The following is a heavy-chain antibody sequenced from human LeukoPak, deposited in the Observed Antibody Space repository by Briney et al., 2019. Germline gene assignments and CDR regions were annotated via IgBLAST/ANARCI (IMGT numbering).Heavy chain of an antibody. Sequence: PSETLSLTCAVYGGSFSGYYWSWIRQPPGKGLEWIGEINHSGSTNYNPSLKSRVTISVDTSKNQFSLKLSSVTAADTAVYYCARVYGEMVRGEAFDIWGQGTMVTVSS. CDR3: ARVYGEMVRGEAFDI. J-gene: IGHJ3*02. CDR1: GGSFSGYY. D-gene: IGHD3-10*01. CDR2: INHSGST. V-gene: IGHV4-34*01.